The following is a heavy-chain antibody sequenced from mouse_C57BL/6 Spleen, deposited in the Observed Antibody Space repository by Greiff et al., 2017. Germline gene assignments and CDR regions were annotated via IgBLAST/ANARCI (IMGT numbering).Heavy chain of an antibody. D-gene: IGHD2-5*01. V-gene: IGHV1-80*01. J-gene: IGHJ3*01. CDR1: GYAFSSYW. CDR2: IYPGDGDT. CDR3: TREYSNYGFAY. Sequence: VQLQQSGAELVKPGASVKISCKASGYAFSSYWMHWVKQRPGQGLEWIGQIYPGDGDTNYNGKFKGKATLTADKSSSTAYMQLSSLTSEDSAVYFCTREYSNYGFAYWGQGTLVTVSA.